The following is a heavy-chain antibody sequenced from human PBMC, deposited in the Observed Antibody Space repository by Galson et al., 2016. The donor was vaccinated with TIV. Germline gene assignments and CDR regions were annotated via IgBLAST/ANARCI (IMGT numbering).Heavy chain of an antibody. CDR2: IKLDGRET. CDR3: ARDLGYSYGQGWFDL. J-gene: IGHJ5*02. D-gene: IGHD5-18*01. Sequence: SLRLSCAASGFTLSNYWMTWVRQAPGRGLEWVANIKLDGRETYYVDSVKGRFTISGDNAKNSLSLEMHSLRAEDTAIYYCARDLGYSYGQGWFDLWGQGTLVTVSS. V-gene: IGHV3-7*01. CDR1: GFTLSNYW.